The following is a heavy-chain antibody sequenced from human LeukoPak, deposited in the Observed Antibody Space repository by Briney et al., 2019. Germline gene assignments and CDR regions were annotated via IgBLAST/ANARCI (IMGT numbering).Heavy chain of an antibody. CDR1: GGTFSSYT. J-gene: IGHJ5*02. CDR3: ARAEYQLLTGGPWFDP. V-gene: IGHV1-69*02. CDR2: IIPILGIA. D-gene: IGHD2-2*01. Sequence: SVKVSCKASGGTFSSYTISWVRQAPGQGLEWMGRIIPILGIANYDQKHPGRVTITADKSTSTAYMELSSLRSEDTAVYYCARAEYQLLTGGPWFDPWGQGTLVTVSS.